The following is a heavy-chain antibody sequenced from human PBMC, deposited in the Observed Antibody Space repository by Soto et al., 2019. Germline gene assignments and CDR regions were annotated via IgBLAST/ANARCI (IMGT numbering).Heavy chain of an antibody. CDR1: GCTFSIYA. CDR3: ARGYYYDSSGYGVDI. CDR2: IIPIFGTA. V-gene: IGHV1-69*13. D-gene: IGHD3-22*01. J-gene: IGHJ3*02. Sequence: SVKVSCTASGCTFSIYAISWVRQAPGQGLEWMGGIIPIFGTANYAQKFQGRVTITADESTSTAYMELSSLRSEDTAVYYCARGYYYDSSGYGVDIWGQGTMVTVSS.